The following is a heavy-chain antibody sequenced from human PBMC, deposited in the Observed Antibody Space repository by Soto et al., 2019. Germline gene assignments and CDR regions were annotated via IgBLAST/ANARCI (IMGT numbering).Heavy chain of an antibody. J-gene: IGHJ4*01. V-gene: IGHV4-61*08. Sequence: SETLSLTCTVSGGSIDSGDYYWSWIRQPPGKGLEWIGYVYYSGTTNYNPFLKSRLTISADTSKNQISLTLSSVTAADTAVYYCARASGYSYGYDDFFDNWGQGTLVTVS. CDR3: ARASGYSYGYDDFFDN. CDR1: GGSIDSGDYY. CDR2: VYYSGTT. D-gene: IGHD5-18*01.